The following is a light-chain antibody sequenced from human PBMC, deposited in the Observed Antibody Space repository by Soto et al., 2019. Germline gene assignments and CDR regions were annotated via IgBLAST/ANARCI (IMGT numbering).Light chain of an antibody. CDR1: SSDVGGYSY. CDR2: AVT. V-gene: IGLV2-14*01. J-gene: IGLJ1*01. Sequence: QSALTQPASVSGSPGQSITISCTGTSSDVGGYSYVSWYQQHPGKAPKLMIYAVTDRPSGVSSRFSGSKSGNTASLTISGLQAEDEADYYCSSYTSSSTLFGTGTKVTVL. CDR3: SSYTSSSTL.